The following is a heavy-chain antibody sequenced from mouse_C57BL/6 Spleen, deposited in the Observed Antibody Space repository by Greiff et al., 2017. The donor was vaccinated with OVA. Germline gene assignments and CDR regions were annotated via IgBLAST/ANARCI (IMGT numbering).Heavy chain of an antibody. CDR1: GYTFTDHT. Sequence: QVQLQQSDAELVKPGASVKISCKVSGYTFTDHTIHWMKQRPEQGLEWIGYIYPRDGSTKYNEKFKGKATLTADKSSSTAYMQLNSLTYEDSAVYFRARRGAYSKNPFDYWGKGTTLTVSS. CDR3: ARRGAYSKNPFDY. J-gene: IGHJ2*01. CDR2: IYPRDGST. D-gene: IGHD2-5*01. V-gene: IGHV1-78*01.